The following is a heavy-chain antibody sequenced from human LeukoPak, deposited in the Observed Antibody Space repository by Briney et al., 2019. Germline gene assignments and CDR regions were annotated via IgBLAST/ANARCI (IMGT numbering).Heavy chain of an antibody. CDR2: ISGSGGST. Sequence: PGGSLRLSCAASGFTFSNYVMSWVRQAPGKGLEWVSAISGSGGSTCYADSVKGRFTISRDNSKNTLYLQMNSLRAEDTAVYYCAKDGGIFGVEWLYDYWGQGTLVTVSS. CDR1: GFTFSNYV. J-gene: IGHJ4*02. V-gene: IGHV3-23*01. CDR3: AKDGGIFGVEWLYDY. D-gene: IGHD3-3*01.